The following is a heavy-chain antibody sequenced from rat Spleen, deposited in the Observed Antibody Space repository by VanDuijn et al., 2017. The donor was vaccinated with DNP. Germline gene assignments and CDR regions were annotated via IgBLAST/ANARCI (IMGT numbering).Heavy chain of an antibody. CDR2: ISTNGGGT. J-gene: IGHJ3*01. Sequence: EVQLVESGGGLVQPGRSLKLSCAASGFTFSDYNMAWVRQDPKKGMEWFAIISTNGGGTYYRDSVKGRFTISRDNAKSTLYLQMDSLRSEDTATYYCVTSPGPNWVAHWGQGTLVTVSS. V-gene: IGHV5-7*01. CDR1: GFTFSDYN. CDR3: VTSPGPNWVAH. D-gene: IGHD1-4*01.